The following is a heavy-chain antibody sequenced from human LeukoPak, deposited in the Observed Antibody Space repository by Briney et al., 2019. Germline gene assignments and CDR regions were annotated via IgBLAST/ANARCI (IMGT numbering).Heavy chain of an antibody. Sequence: ASVKVSCKASGYTFTGYYMHWVRQAPGQGLEWMGLINPNSGGTNYAQKFQGRVTMTSDTSISTAYMELSRLRSDDTAVYYCADIAVAGLNAFDIWSQGTMVTVSS. CDR2: INPNSGGT. J-gene: IGHJ3*02. D-gene: IGHD6-19*01. CDR1: GYTFTGYY. CDR3: ADIAVAGLNAFDI. V-gene: IGHV1-2*02.